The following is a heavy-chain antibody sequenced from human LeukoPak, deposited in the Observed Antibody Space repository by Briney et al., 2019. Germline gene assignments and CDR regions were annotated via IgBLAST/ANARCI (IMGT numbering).Heavy chain of an antibody. CDR1: GYTFNSYY. D-gene: IGHD3-10*01. CDR2: INPNSRGT. Sequence: GASVKVSCKSSGYTFNSYYLHWVRQAPRQALEWMGWINPNSRGTNYAQKFQGRGTMTRDTSITTAYMELSRLRSDDTAVYYCARDLDYYGSGSFFNIWGQGTMVTVSS. CDR3: ARDLDYYGSGSFFNI. V-gene: IGHV1-2*02. J-gene: IGHJ3*02.